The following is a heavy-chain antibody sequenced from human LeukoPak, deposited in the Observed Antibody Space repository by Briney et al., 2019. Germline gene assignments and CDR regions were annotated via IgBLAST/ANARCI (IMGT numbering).Heavy chain of an antibody. CDR1: GFTVSSNY. Sequence: GGSLRLSCAASGFTVSSNYMSWVRQAPGKGLEWVSVIYSGGSTYYADSVKGRFAISRDNSKNTLYLQMNSLRAEDTAVYYCARDRGVGAFDYWGQGTLVTVSS. D-gene: IGHD1-26*01. V-gene: IGHV3-66*02. CDR3: ARDRGVGAFDY. CDR2: IYSGGST. J-gene: IGHJ4*02.